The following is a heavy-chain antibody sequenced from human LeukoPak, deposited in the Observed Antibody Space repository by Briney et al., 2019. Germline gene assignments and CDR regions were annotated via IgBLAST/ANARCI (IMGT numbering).Heavy chain of an antibody. CDR1: GGSFSGYY. J-gene: IGHJ4*02. CDR2: INHSGST. V-gene: IGHV4-34*01. Sequence: SETLSLTCAVYGGSFSGYYWSWIRQPPGKGLEWIGEINHSGSTNYNPSLKSRVTISVDTSKNQFSLKLSSVTAADTAVYYCARGGYYGDYYYFDYWGQGTLVAVSS. CDR3: ARGGYYGDYYYFDY. D-gene: IGHD4-17*01.